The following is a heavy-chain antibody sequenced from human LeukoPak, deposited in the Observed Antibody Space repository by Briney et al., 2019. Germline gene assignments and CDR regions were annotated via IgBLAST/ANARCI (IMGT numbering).Heavy chain of an antibody. CDR3: ASPAAMYI. J-gene: IGHJ4*02. CDR2: IYSGGST. Sequence: GGSLRLSCAASGVTVSTSSMSWVRQAPGKGLEWVSVIYSGGSTYYADSVKGRFTISRDNSKNTLYLQMNSLRAEDTAVYYCASPAAMYIWGQGTLVTVSS. D-gene: IGHD2-2*01. V-gene: IGHV3-53*01. CDR1: GVTVSTSS.